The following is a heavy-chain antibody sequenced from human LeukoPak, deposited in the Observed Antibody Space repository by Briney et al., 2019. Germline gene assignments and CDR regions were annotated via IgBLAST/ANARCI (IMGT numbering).Heavy chain of an antibody. V-gene: IGHV1-2*02. CDR2: INPNSGGT. Sequence: ASVKVSCKASGYTFTSHGLSWVRQAPGQGLEWMGWINPNSGGTTYAQKFQGRVTMTTDTSISTAYLELNGLRSDDTAVYYCARDLDYGSGSFSNWGQGAIVTVSS. J-gene: IGHJ4*02. CDR3: ARDLDYGSGSFSN. CDR1: GYTFTSHG. D-gene: IGHD3-10*01.